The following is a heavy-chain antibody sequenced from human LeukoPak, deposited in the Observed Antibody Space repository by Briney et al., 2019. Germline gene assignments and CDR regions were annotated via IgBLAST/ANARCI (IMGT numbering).Heavy chain of an antibody. J-gene: IGHJ4*02. CDR3: ARGYLNGFGPFDY. Sequence: GASVKVSCKASGYTFTTYYMHWVRQAPGQGLEWMGIINPSGGSTVYAQKFQGRVTMTTDTSTSTAYMELRSLRSDDTAVYYCARGYLNGFGPFDYWGQGTLVTVSS. V-gene: IGHV1-46*01. CDR1: GYTFTTYY. D-gene: IGHD3-10*01. CDR2: INPSGGST.